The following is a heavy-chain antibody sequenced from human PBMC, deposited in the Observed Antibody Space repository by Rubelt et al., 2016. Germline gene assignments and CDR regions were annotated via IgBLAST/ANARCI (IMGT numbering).Heavy chain of an antibody. Sequence: QVQLVQSGAEVKKPGASVKVSCKVSGYTLTELSMHWVRQAPGKGLEWMGGFDPEDGETIYAPKFQGRVTMTEDTSTDTAYMELSSLRSEDTAVYYCATSGDCSGGSCYSPNYYYYGMDVWGQGTTVTVSS. J-gene: IGHJ6*02. CDR3: ATSGDCSGGSCYSPNYYYYGMDV. D-gene: IGHD2-15*01. V-gene: IGHV1-24*01. CDR1: GYTLTELS. CDR2: FDPEDGET.